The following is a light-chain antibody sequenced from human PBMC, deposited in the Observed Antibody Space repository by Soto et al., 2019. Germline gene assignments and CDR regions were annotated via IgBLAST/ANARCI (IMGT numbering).Light chain of an antibody. CDR2: GAS. CDR1: QSVSSY. V-gene: IGKV3-20*01. Sequence: EIVVPQTPVTLSLSPWERATLSCRASQSVSSYLAWYQQKPGQAPRLLIYGASSRATGIADRFSGSGSGTDFTLTISRLEPEDFALYYCQQYGYSPIPFGQGTRPAIK. CDR3: QQYGYSPIP. J-gene: IGKJ5*01.